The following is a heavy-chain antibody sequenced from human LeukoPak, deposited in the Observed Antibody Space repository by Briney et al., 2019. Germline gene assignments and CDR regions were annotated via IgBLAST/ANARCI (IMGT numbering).Heavy chain of an antibody. V-gene: IGHV3-7*01. CDR2: IKEDDSEI. J-gene: IGHJ4*02. CDR3: AKVKDSSGYYGGPFGY. D-gene: IGHD3-22*01. CDR1: GFLFSKYW. Sequence: GGSLRLSCAASGFLFSKYWMTWVRQAPGKGLEWVANIKEDDSEIYYVESVKGRFTISRDNAKNSLYLEMSSLRVEDTAVYYCAKVKDSSGYYGGPFGYWGQGTLVTVSS.